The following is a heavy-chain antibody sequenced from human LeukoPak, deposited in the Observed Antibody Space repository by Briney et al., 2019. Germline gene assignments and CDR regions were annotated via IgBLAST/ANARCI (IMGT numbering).Heavy chain of an antibody. D-gene: IGHD3-10*01. CDR3: ARGPYYGSGTLDAFDI. V-gene: IGHV3-48*04. Sequence: GGSLRLSCAASGFTFSSYSMNWVRQAPGKGLEWVSYISSSSSTIYYADSVKGRFTISRDNAKNSLYLQMNSLRAEDTAVYYCARGPYYGSGTLDAFDIWGQGTMVTVSS. CDR2: ISSSSSTI. J-gene: IGHJ3*02. CDR1: GFTFSSYS.